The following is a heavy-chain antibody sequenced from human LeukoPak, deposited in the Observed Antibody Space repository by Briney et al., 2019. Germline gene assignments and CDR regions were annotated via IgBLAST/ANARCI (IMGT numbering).Heavy chain of an antibody. Sequence: SETLSLTCTVSGGSISSYYWSWIRQPPGKGLEWIGYIYYSGSTNYNPSLKSRVTISVDTSKNQFSLKLSSVTAADTAVYYCARQVLVVPAAIDYWGQGTLVTVSS. V-gene: IGHV4-59*08. CDR1: GGSISSYY. CDR2: IYYSGST. CDR3: ARQVLVVPAAIDY. D-gene: IGHD2-2*02. J-gene: IGHJ4*02.